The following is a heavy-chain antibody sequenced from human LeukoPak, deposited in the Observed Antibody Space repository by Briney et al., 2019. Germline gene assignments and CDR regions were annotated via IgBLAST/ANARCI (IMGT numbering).Heavy chain of an antibody. Sequence: GSLRLSCTVSGFTVSTNSMSWVRQAPGKGLEWIAYIYYNGVTNYNPSLKSRVSVSVDTSKNQFSLKLSSVTAADTALYYCAREEGGTTVTTLGYWXXGTLITVSX. D-gene: IGHD4-17*01. J-gene: IGHJ4*01. V-gene: IGHV4-59*02. CDR3: AREEGGTTVTTLGY. CDR1: GFTVSTNS. CDR2: IYYNGVT.